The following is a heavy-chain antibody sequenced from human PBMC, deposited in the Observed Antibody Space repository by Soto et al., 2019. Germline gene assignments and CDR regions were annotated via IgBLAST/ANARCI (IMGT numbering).Heavy chain of an antibody. Sequence: SVKVSCKASGFTFTSSAVQWVRQARGQRLEWIGWIVVGSGNTNYAQKFQERVTITRDMSTSTAYMELSSLRSEDTAVYYCAADFPYDSSGYLDYWGQGTLVTVSS. CDR2: IVVGSGNT. CDR1: GFTFTSSA. CDR3: AADFPYDSSGYLDY. V-gene: IGHV1-58*01. J-gene: IGHJ4*02. D-gene: IGHD3-22*01.